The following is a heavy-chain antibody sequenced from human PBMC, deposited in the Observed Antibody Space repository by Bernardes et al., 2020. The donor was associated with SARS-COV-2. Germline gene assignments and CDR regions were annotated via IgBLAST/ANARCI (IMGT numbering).Heavy chain of an antibody. V-gene: IGHV3-23*01. J-gene: IGHJ4*02. CDR2: ISGSGSNT. CDR1: GFTFSSYA. CDR3: AKERRYNSAWYPIQFDY. Sequence: GGSLRLSCAASGFTFSSYAMSWVRQAPGKGLEWVSAISGSGSNTYYADSVKGRFTISRDNAKNTLYLQMNNLRAEDTAVYYCAKERRYNSAWYPIQFDYWGQGTLVTVSS. D-gene: IGHD6-13*01.